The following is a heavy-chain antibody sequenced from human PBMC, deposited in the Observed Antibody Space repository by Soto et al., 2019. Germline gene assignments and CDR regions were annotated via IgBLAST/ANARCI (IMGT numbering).Heavy chain of an antibody. CDR3: ARGYYYDRSGYYLDH. J-gene: IGHJ4*02. V-gene: IGHV1-3*01. D-gene: IGHD3-22*01. CDR2: IKPGTGAT. CDR1: GYSFTSHV. Sequence: QVRLLQSGAVAMKTGDSVELSCEASGYSFTSHVIHWLRQAPGERLEWMGWIKPGTGATKYLQTLQDRVTISRDTSANIVNVEMRRLRSEDTAGYYCARGYYYDRSGYYLDHWGKGTLGTVSS.